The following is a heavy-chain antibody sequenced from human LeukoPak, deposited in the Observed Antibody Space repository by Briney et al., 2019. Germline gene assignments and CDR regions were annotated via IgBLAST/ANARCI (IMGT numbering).Heavy chain of an antibody. V-gene: IGHV3-66*01. CDR3: AREDAGGAYSFDY. D-gene: IGHD1-26*01. Sequence: GGSLRLSCAVSGFTVSSNFMSWVRQAPGKGPEWVSLIYTSGITYYADSVRGRFSISRDNSKNTLYLQMDSLTVEDTAVYYCAREDAGGAYSFDYWGQGILVTVSS. CDR2: IYTSGIT. CDR1: GFTVSSNF. J-gene: IGHJ4*02.